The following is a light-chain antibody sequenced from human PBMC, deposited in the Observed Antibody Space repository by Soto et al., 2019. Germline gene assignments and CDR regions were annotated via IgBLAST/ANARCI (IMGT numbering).Light chain of an antibody. J-gene: IGKJ3*01. CDR2: DAS. V-gene: IGKV3-11*01. Sequence: EIVLTQSPATLSLSPGERATLSCRASQSVSSYLAWYQQKPGQAPRLLIYDASNRATGIPARLSGSGSGTDFTLTISSLEPEDFAVYYCQQRSNWPPFTFGPGTKVDLK. CDR3: QQRSNWPPFT. CDR1: QSVSSY.